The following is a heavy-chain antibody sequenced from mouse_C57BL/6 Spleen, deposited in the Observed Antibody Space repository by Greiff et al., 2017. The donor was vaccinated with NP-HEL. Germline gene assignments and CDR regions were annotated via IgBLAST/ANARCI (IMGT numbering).Heavy chain of an antibody. CDR3: ARDYDYGYAMDY. J-gene: IGHJ4*01. CDR1: GYTFTDYN. CDR2: INPNNGGT. D-gene: IGHD2-4*01. Sequence: EVQLQESGPELVKPGASVKMSCKASGYTFTDYNMHWVKQSHGKSLEWIGYINPNNGGTSYNQKFKGKATLTVNKSSSTAYMELRSLTSEDSAVYYCARDYDYGYAMDYWGQGTSVTVSS. V-gene: IGHV1-22*01.